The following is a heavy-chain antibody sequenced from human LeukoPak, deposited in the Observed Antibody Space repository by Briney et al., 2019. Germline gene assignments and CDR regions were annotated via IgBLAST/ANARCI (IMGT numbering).Heavy chain of an antibody. D-gene: IGHD4-17*01. CDR1: GGSVSSYY. CDR3: ARWGDYQRQFDY. Sequence: SETLSLTCTVSGGSVSSYYWSWIRQPPGKGLEWIGYIYYSGSTNYNPSLKSRVTISVDTSKNQFSLKLSSVTAADTAVYYCARWGDYQRQFDYWGQGTLVTVSS. V-gene: IGHV4-59*02. J-gene: IGHJ4*02. CDR2: IYYSGST.